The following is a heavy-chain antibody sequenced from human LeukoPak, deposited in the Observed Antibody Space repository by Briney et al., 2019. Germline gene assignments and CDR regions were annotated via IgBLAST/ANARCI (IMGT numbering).Heavy chain of an antibody. Sequence: ASVKVSCKASGYTFTGYYMHWVRQAPGQGLEWMGRINPNSGGTNYAQKVQGRVTMTRDTSIRTAYMELSRLRYDDTAVYYCAGTFPYYYGSGSFYYYMDVWGKGTTVTVSS. D-gene: IGHD3-10*01. CDR1: GYTFTGYY. CDR3: AGTFPYYYGSGSFYYYMDV. V-gene: IGHV1-2*06. J-gene: IGHJ6*03. CDR2: INPNSGGT.